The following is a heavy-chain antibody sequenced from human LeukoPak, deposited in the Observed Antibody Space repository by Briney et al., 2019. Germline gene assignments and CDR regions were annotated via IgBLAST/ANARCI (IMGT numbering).Heavy chain of an antibody. J-gene: IGHJ5*02. V-gene: IGHV4-4*07. D-gene: IGHD3-3*01. CDR2: VYTSGST. CDR3: ARNYDWWFDP. CDR1: GGSISSYY. Sequence: PSGTLSLTCTVSGGSISSYYWSWIRQPAGKGLEWIGRVYTSGSTNYNPSLKSRVTMSVDTSKNLFSLKLSSVTAADTAVYYCARNYDWWFDPWGQGTLVTVSS.